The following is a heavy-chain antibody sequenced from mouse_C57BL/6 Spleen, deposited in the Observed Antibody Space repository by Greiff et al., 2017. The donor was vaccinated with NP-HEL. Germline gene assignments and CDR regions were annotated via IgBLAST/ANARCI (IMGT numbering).Heavy chain of an antibody. J-gene: IGHJ2*01. CDR3: ARERDYGSSYYDY. D-gene: IGHD1-1*01. V-gene: IGHV5-4*01. CDR1: GFTFSSYA. CDR2: ISDGGSYT. Sequence: EVQLVESGGGLVKPGGSLKLSCAASGFTFSSYAMSWVRQTPEKRLEWVATISDGGSYTYYPDNVKGRFTISRDNAKNNLYLQMSHLKSEDTAMYYCARERDYGSSYYDYWGQGTTLTVSS.